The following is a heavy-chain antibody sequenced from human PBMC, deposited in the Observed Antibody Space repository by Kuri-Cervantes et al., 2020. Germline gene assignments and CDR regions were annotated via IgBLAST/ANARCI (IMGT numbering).Heavy chain of an antibody. CDR1: GFTFSSYS. J-gene: IGHJ6*02. D-gene: IGHD3-22*01. Sequence: GGSLRLSCAASGFTFSSYSMNWVRQAPGKGREWVSYISSSSSTIYYADSVKGRFTISRDNAKNTLYLQMNSLRAEDTAVYYCAKLLRYYDSSGYYSRYYYYGMDVWGQGTTVTVSS. V-gene: IGHV3-48*04. CDR3: AKLLRYYDSSGYYSRYYYYGMDV. CDR2: ISSSSSTI.